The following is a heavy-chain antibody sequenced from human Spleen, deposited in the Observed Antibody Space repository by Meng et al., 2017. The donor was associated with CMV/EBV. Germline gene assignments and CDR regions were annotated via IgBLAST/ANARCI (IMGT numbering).Heavy chain of an antibody. CDR1: GFNFDDYG. J-gene: IGHJ6*02. CDR2: INWNGGST. D-gene: IGHD1-26*01. CDR3: AKIGSFTYYYYGMDV. Sequence: GGSLRLSCAASGFNFDDYGMSWVRQAPGKGLEWVSGINWNGGSTGYADSVKGRFTISRDNSKNTLFLQMDSLGAEDTAVYYCAKIGSFTYYYYGMDVWGQGTTVTVSS. V-gene: IGHV3-20*04.